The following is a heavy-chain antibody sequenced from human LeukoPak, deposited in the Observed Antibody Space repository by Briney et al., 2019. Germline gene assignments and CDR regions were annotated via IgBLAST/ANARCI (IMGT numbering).Heavy chain of an antibody. Sequence: PGGSLRLSCAASGFTFSSYWMAWVRQAPGKALEWVANIKQDGSEKYYVDSVKGRFTISRDNAKNSLYLQMNSLRAEDPAVYYCARPKGDGYKSWWFDPWGQGTLVTVSS. V-gene: IGHV3-7*01. CDR1: GFTFSSYW. J-gene: IGHJ5*02. D-gene: IGHD5-24*01. CDR2: IKQDGSEK. CDR3: ARPKGDGYKSWWFDP.